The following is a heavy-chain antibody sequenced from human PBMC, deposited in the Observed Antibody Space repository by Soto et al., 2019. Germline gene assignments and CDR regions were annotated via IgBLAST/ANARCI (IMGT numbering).Heavy chain of an antibody. J-gene: IGHJ3*02. D-gene: IGHD1-26*01. Sequence: GGSLRLSCAASGFTFSSYAMHWVRQAPGEGLEYVSAISSNGGSTYYANSVKGRFTISRDNSKNTLYLQMGSLRAEDMAVYYCARDGPYGKLAFDIWGQGTMVTVSS. CDR2: ISSNGGST. CDR1: GFTFSSYA. V-gene: IGHV3-64*01. CDR3: ARDGPYGKLAFDI.